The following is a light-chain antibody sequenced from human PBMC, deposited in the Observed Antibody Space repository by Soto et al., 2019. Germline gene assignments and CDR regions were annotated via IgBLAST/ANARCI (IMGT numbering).Light chain of an antibody. Sequence: QSVLTQPPSVSAAPGQKVTISCSGSSSNIGSNYVSWYQQLPGTAPKLLIYENNKRPSGIPDRFSGSKSGTSATLGITGLQTGDEADYYCGTWHSSLSAAVVFGTGTKLTVL. V-gene: IGLV1-51*02. CDR2: ENN. CDR3: GTWHSSLSAAVV. CDR1: SSNIGSNY. J-gene: IGLJ1*01.